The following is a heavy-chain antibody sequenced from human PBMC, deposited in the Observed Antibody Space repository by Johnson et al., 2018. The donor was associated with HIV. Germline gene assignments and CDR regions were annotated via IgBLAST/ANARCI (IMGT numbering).Heavy chain of an antibody. CDR1: GFTFDDYD. V-gene: IGHV3-9*01. CDR3: AKDQRGGSYGFYAFDI. Sequence: DVQVVESGGGLVQPGRSLRLSCAASGFTFDDYDMHWVRQAPGKGLEWVSGISWNSGNIGYADSVKGRFTISRDNAKNSLYLQMNSLRAEDTALYSCAKDQRGGSYGFYAFDIWGQGTMVTVSS. J-gene: IGHJ3*02. CDR2: ISWNSGNI. D-gene: IGHD1-26*01.